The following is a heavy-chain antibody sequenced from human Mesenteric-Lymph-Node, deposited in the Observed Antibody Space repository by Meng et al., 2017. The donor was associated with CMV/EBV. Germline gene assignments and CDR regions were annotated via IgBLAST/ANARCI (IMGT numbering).Heavy chain of an antibody. Sequence: QVQRQESSPGLVKPSEPLSLTCTVFGGSISRGDYYWSWIRQPPGKGLEWIGYIYYSGSTYYNPSLKSRVTISVDTSKNQFSLKLSSVTAADTAVYYCAREGSGSWFGAATFDYWGQGTLVTVSS. CDR3: AREGSGSWFGAATFDY. D-gene: IGHD3-10*01. CDR2: IYYSGST. J-gene: IGHJ4*02. V-gene: IGHV4-30-4*08. CDR1: GGSISRGDYY.